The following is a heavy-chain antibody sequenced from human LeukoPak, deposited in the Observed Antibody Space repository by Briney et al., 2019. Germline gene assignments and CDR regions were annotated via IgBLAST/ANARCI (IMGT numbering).Heavy chain of an antibody. CDR1: GGSISSYY. J-gene: IGHJ3*02. V-gene: IGHV3-15*01. CDR2: IKSKTDGGTT. CDR3: TMERTLRYFDCPNVDGSDM. Sequence: LTCTVSGGSISSYYWSGVRQAPGKGREWVGRIKSKTDGGTTDCAAPVKGRFNISRHDSKNTLYLQVHSQKTGDTAVYYCTMERTLRYFDCPNVDGSDMWREGTMVTVST. D-gene: IGHD3-9*01.